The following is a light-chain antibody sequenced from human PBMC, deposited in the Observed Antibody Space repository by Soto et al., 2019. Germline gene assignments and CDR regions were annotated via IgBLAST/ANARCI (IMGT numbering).Light chain of an antibody. CDR3: SSYTSSSTSV. CDR1: SSDVGGSNG. CDR2: DVS. J-gene: IGLJ1*01. V-gene: IGLV2-18*02. Sequence: QSVLTQPPSVSGSPGQSVAISCTGTSSDVGGSNGVSWYQQPPGTAPKLMIYDVSNRPSGVPDRFSGSKSGNTASLTISGLQAEDEGDYYCSSYTSSSTSVFGTGPKVTVL.